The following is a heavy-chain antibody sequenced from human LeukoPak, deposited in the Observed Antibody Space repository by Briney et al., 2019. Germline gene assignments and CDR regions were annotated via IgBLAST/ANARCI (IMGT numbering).Heavy chain of an antibody. CDR3: ARGVVAVAGTGYFDY. Sequence: GGSLRLSCAASGFTFSSYAMSWVRQAPGKGLEWVANIKQDGSEKYYVDSVKGRFTISRDNAKNSLYLQMNSLRAEDTAVYYCARGVVAVAGTGYFDYWGQGTLVTVSS. V-gene: IGHV3-7*03. CDR1: GFTFSSYA. D-gene: IGHD6-19*01. CDR2: IKQDGSEK. J-gene: IGHJ4*02.